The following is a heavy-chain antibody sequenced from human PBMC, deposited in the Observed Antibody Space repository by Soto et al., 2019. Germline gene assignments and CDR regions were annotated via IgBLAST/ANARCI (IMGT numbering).Heavy chain of an antibody. Sequence: PGGSLRLSCAASGFTFRNYPMSWVRQAPGKGLEWVSGITFSGGSAYYADSVRGRFIISRDNSKNTVSVQMNGLRDDDTAVYYCAREPLLTESGPGGFDSWGQGVLVTVSS. J-gene: IGHJ4*02. D-gene: IGHD3-10*01. CDR2: ITFSGGSA. CDR1: GFTFRNYP. CDR3: AREPLLTESGPGGFDS. V-gene: IGHV3-23*01.